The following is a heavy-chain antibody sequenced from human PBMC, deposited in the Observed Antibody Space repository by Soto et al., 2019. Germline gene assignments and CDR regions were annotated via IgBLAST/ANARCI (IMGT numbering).Heavy chain of an antibody. CDR3: ARERYSQSDFDY. V-gene: IGHV4-4*02. CDR2: ISHSGST. CDR1: GGSISSTNW. Sequence: QVQLQESGPGLVKPSGTLSLTCAVSGGSISSTNWWSWVRQPPGKGLEWIGEISHSGSTNYNPSLRSRVTFSVDKSKNQFSLNLSSVTAADTAVYYCARERYSQSDFDYWGQGTLVTVSS. D-gene: IGHD1-26*01. J-gene: IGHJ4*02.